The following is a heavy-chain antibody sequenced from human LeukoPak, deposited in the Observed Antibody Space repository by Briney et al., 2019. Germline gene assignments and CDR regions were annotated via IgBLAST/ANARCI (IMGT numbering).Heavy chain of an antibody. J-gene: IGHJ4*02. V-gene: IGHV3-66*01. CDR1: GFTVRSNY. CDR3: AKGGFGRPFDY. Sequence: GGSLRLSCAASGFTVRSNYMSWVRQAPGKGLEWVSGFYGGGSTDYADSVKGRFTISRDNSKNTLFLQMDSLRAEDTAVYYCAKGGFGRPFDYWGQGTLVTVSS. CDR2: FYGGGST. D-gene: IGHD3-10*01.